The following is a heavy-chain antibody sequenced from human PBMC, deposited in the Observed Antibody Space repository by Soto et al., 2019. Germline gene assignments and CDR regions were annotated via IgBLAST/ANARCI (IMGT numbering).Heavy chain of an antibody. CDR2: IYYSGST. CDR3: ARVFAEDHWFDP. J-gene: IGHJ5*02. Sequence: SETLSLTCTVSGGSISSYYWSWIRQPPGKGLEWIGYIYYSGSTNYNPSLKSRVTISVDTSKNQFSLKLSSVTAADTAVYYCARVFAEDHWFDPWGQGTLVTVSS. V-gene: IGHV4-59*01. CDR1: GGSISSYY. D-gene: IGHD2-15*01.